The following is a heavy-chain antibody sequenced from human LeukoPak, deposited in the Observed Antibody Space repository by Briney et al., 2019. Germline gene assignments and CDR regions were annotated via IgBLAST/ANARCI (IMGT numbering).Heavy chain of an antibody. CDR1: GYAFTSYD. D-gene: IGHD3-3*01. Sequence: GASVKVSCKASGYAFTSYDINWVRQATGQGLEWMGWMNPNSGNTGYAQKFQGRVTMTRNTSISTAYMELSSLRSEDTAVYYCARGRDFWSGYPFDPWGQGTLVTVSS. J-gene: IGHJ5*02. V-gene: IGHV1-8*01. CDR3: ARGRDFWSGYPFDP. CDR2: MNPNSGNT.